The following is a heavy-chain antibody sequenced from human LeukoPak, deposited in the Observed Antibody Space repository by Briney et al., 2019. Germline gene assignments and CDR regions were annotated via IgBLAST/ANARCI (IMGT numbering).Heavy chain of an antibody. Sequence: SETLSLTCTVSGGSISSYYWSWIRQPPGKGLEWIGYIYYSGSTNYNPSLKSRVTISVDTSKNQFSLKLSSVTAADTAVYYCARKLGPLAALGCCWFDPWGQGTLVTVSS. CDR3: ARKLGPLAALGCCWFDP. D-gene: IGHD6-6*01. J-gene: IGHJ5*02. CDR2: IYYSGST. CDR1: GGSISSYY. V-gene: IGHV4-59*01.